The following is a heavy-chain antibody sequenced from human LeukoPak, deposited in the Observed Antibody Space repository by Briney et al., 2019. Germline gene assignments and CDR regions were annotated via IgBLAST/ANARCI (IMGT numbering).Heavy chain of an antibody. Sequence: KSGGSLRLSCAASGFTFSSYSMNWVRQAPGKGLEWVSSISSSSSYIYYADSVKGRFTISRDNAKNSLYLQMNSLRAEDTAVYYCARASEGYCTGGVCYTGHNAFDIWGQGTMVTVSS. D-gene: IGHD2-8*02. J-gene: IGHJ3*02. CDR2: ISSSSSYI. CDR1: GFTFSSYS. V-gene: IGHV3-21*01. CDR3: ARASEGYCTGGVCYTGHNAFDI.